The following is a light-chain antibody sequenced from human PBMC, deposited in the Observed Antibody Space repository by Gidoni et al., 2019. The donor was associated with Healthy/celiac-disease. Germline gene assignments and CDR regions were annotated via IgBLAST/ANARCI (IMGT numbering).Light chain of an antibody. CDR3: CSYAGSYTFEVV. CDR2: DVS. J-gene: IGLJ2*01. CDR1: SSDVGGYNY. V-gene: IGLV2-11*01. Sequence: QSALTQPRAVSGSPGQSGPISCTGTSSDVGGYNYVSWYQQHPGKAPKLMIYDVSKRPSGVPDRFSGSKSGNTASLTISGLQAEDEADYYCCSYAGSYTFEVVFGGGTKLTVL.